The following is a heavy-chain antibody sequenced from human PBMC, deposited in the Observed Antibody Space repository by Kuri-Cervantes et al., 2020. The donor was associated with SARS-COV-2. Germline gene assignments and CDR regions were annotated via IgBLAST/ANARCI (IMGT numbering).Heavy chain of an antibody. CDR3: SGRVDFSSVDY. CDR1: GDSITNYY. J-gene: IGHJ4*02. D-gene: IGHD3/OR15-3a*01. V-gene: IGHV4-59*01. Sequence: SETLSLTCTVSGDSITNYYLIWIRQPPGKGLEWIGYVSYNGATAYNPSLKSRVTMSLDTSKNQFSLRLSSVTAADTAVYYCSGRVDFSSVDYWGQGTLVTVSS. CDR2: VSYNGAT.